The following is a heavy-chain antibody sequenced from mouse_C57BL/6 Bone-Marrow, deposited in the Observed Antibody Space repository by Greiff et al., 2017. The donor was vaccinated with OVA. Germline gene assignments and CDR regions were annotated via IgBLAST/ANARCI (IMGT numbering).Heavy chain of an antibody. CDR2: IYPRSGNT. J-gene: IGHJ4*01. Sequence: QVHVKQSGAELARPGASVKLSCKASGYTFTSYGISWVKQRTGQGLEWIGEIYPRSGNTYYNEKFKGKATLTADKSSSTAYMELRSLTSEDSAVYFCARPYGSSYDYAMDYWGQGTSVTVSS. V-gene: IGHV1-81*01. D-gene: IGHD1-1*01. CDR1: GYTFTSYG. CDR3: ARPYGSSYDYAMDY.